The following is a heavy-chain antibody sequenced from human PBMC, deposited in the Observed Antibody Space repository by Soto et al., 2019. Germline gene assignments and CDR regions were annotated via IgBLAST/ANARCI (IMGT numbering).Heavy chain of an antibody. Sequence: QVQLVESGGGVVQPGRSLRLSCAASGFTFSNYGMHWVRQAPGKGLEWVAIISYDGDNEYYADSVRGRFTISRDNSKNKLYLQTSSLRHEDTDVYYCAKDGGPVYCNSPGCSAKHFDYWGQGTLVTVSS. J-gene: IGHJ4*02. CDR3: AKDGGPVYCNSPGCSAKHFDY. CDR1: GFTFSNYG. CDR2: ISYDGDNE. V-gene: IGHV3-30*18. D-gene: IGHD2-2*01.